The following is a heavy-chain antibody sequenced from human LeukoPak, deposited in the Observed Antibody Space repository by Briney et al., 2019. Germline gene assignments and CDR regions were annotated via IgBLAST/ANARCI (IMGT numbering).Heavy chain of an antibody. CDR3: ARLYYSDSSGYHRYFDY. CDR1: GGSISSSSYY. CDR2: IYYSGST. Sequence: PSETLSLTCTVSGGSISSSSYYWGWIRQPPGKGPEWIGSIYYSGSTYYNPSLKSRVTISVDTSKNQFSLKLSSVTAADTAVYYCARLYYSDSSGYHRYFDYWGQGTLVTVSS. D-gene: IGHD3-22*01. J-gene: IGHJ4*02. V-gene: IGHV4-39*01.